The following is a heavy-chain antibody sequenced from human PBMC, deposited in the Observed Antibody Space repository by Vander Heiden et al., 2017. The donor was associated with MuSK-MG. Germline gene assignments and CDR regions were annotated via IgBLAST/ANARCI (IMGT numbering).Heavy chain of an antibody. J-gene: IGHJ4*02. CDR2: IYYSGNT. CDR1: GGPISSYY. V-gene: IGHV4-59*01. D-gene: IGHD6-19*01. Sequence: QVQLLESGPGLVKPSETLSLPRTVSGGPISSYYWSLTRQPPAKGQEWVGYIYYSGNTNYNPSIKSRVTISVDTSKNQFSLKLSSVTAADTAVYYCARVGDGCFNYWGQGTLVTVSS. CDR3: ARVGDGCFNY.